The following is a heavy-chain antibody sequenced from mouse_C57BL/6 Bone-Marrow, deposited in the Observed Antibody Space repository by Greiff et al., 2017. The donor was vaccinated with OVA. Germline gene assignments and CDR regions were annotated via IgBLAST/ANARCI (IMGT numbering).Heavy chain of an antibody. Sequence: QVQLQQSGPELVRPGASVKISCKAPGYTFTSPWMQWVRQRPGQGLEWIGEIFPGSGSTYYNEKFKGKATLTVDTSSSTAYMQLSSLTSKDSAVYFGARSHDYGSSYSHWYFDVWGTGTTVTVSS. CDR2: IFPGSGST. J-gene: IGHJ1*03. V-gene: IGHV1-56*01. D-gene: IGHD1-1*01. CDR1: GYTFTSPW. CDR3: ARSHDYGSSYSHWYFDV.